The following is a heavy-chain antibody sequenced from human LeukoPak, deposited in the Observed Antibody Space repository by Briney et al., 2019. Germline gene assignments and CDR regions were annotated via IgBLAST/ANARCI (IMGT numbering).Heavy chain of an antibody. CDR1: GFTFSSYG. V-gene: IGHV3-30*03. Sequence: PGRSLRLSCAASGFTFSSYGMHWVRQAPGKGLEWVAVISYDGSNKYYADSVKGRFTISRDNAKNSLYLQMNSLRDEDTALYFCARSRTYDYWGQGTLVTVSS. CDR3: ARSRTYDY. CDR2: ISYDGSNK. J-gene: IGHJ4*02.